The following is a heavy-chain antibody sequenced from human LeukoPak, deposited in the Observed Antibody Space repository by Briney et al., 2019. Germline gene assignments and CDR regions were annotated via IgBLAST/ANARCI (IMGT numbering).Heavy chain of an antibody. Sequence: SETLSLTWTVSGASFSSSAYHWGWIRQPPGKGLEWIGSINYSGGTHYNPSLKSRVTISADKAKNQSSLKLSSVTAADTAVYYCARLWSTHCSGGTCPHQRHYWRQGTLVTVSS. V-gene: IGHV4-39*01. CDR2: INYSGGT. D-gene: IGHD2-15*01. J-gene: IGHJ4*02. CDR3: ARLWSTHCSGGTCPHQRHY. CDR1: GASFSSSAYH.